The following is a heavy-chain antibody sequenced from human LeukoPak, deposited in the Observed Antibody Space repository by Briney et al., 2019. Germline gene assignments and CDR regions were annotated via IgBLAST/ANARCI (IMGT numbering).Heavy chain of an antibody. Sequence: GTLRLSCAASGFTFSSYGMNWVRQAPGKGLEWVSAISGSGGSTYYADSVKGRFTISRDNSKNTLYLQMNSLRAEDTAVYYCAKPPTTTVITSSFDYWGQGTLVTVSS. D-gene: IGHD4-17*01. V-gene: IGHV3-23*01. CDR1: GFTFSSYG. CDR3: AKPPTTTVITSSFDY. CDR2: ISGSGGST. J-gene: IGHJ4*02.